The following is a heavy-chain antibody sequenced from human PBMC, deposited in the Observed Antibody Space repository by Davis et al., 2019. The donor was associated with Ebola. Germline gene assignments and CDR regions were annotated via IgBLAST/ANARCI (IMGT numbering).Heavy chain of an antibody. V-gene: IGHV4-59*01. CDR1: GGSISSYY. CDR3: ARAHYGDRIDY. J-gene: IGHJ4*02. D-gene: IGHD4-17*01. CDR2: IYYSGST. Sequence: MPSETLSLTCTVPGGSISSYYWSWIRQPPGKGLEWIGYIYYSGSTNYNPSLKSRVTISVDTSKNQFSLKLSSVTAADTAVYYCARAHYGDRIDYWGQGTLVTVSS.